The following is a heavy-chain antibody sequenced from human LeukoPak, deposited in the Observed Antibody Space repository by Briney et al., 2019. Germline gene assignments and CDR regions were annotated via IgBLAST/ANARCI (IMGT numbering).Heavy chain of an antibody. Sequence: GGSLRLSCAASGFNFYNYDIQWVRQAPGKGLEWLATISRDGKTEFYTDSVKGRFTISRDNSRNTLYLQMNSLRPEDTAVYYCAKLAGPAAGTPFDYWGQGTLVTVSS. D-gene: IGHD6-13*01. CDR3: AKLAGPAAGTPFDY. CDR2: ISRDGKTE. J-gene: IGHJ4*02. V-gene: IGHV3-30*18. CDR1: GFNFYNYD.